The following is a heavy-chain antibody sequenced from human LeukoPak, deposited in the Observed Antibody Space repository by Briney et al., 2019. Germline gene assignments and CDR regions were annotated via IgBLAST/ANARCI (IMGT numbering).Heavy chain of an antibody. CDR1: GFTFSSYG. CDR2: ISSSGSTI. Sequence: PGGSLRLSCAASGFTFSSYGMHWVRQAPGKGLEWVSYISSSGSTIYYADSVKGRFTISRDNAKNSLYLQMNSLRAEDTAVYYCARESVAGPEVFFDYWGQGTLVTVSS. CDR3: ARESVAGPEVFFDY. D-gene: IGHD6-19*01. V-gene: IGHV3-48*04. J-gene: IGHJ4*02.